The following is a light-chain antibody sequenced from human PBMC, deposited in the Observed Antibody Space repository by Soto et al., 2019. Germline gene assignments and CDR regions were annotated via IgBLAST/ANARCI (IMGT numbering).Light chain of an antibody. CDR2: GES. V-gene: IGKV3-20*01. CDR1: QSVSFSY. CDR3: QQYGSSPGT. J-gene: IGKJ2*01. Sequence: EIVLTQSPGTLSLSPGERATLSCWASQSVSFSYLAWYQQKPGQAPRLLIYGESSRAAGIPNRFSGRGSGTDFTLTISRLEPEDFAVYYCQQYGSSPGTFGQGTKLEIK.